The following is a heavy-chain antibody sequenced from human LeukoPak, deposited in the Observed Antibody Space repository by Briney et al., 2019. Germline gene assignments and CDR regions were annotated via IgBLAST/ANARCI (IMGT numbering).Heavy chain of an antibody. V-gene: IGHV1-69*01. J-gene: IGHJ5*02. CDR1: GGTFSSYA. CDR2: IIPIFGTA. D-gene: IGHD5-24*01. Sequence: GSSVKVSCKASGGTFSSYAISWVRQAPGQGLEWMGGIIPIFGTANYAQKFQGRVTITADESTSTAYMELSSLRSEDTAVYYCARVWEMATINWFDPWGQGTLVTVSS. CDR3: ARVWEMATINWFDP.